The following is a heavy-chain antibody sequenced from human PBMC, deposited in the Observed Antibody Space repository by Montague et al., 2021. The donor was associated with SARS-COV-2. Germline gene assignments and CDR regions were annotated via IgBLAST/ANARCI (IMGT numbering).Heavy chain of an antibody. V-gene: IGHV3-20*04. Sequence: SLSLSWAASGFTFDDYGMSWVRQAPGKGLEWVSGINWNGGSTGYADPVKGRFTISRDNAKNSLYLQMNSLRAEDTALYYCARDVEGFGELQVDYWGQGTLVTVSS. CDR3: ARDVEGFGELQVDY. CDR1: GFTFDDYG. CDR2: INWNGGST. J-gene: IGHJ4*02. D-gene: IGHD3-10*01.